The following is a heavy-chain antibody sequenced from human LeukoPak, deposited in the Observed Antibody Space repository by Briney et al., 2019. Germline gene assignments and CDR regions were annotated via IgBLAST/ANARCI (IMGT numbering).Heavy chain of an antibody. V-gene: IGHV4-4*07. CDR3: VRDGGGYCSSSSVCYSWFDP. J-gene: IGHJ5*02. CDR2: IYTSGST. D-gene: IGHD2-2*01. Sequence: TAETLSLTCTVSGGSVNSYYGSWIRQPAGKGLECIGRIYTSGSTNYNPSLKSRVSMSVDTSKSQFSMKLSSLNAAETTVYYCVRDGGGYCSSSSVCYSWFDPWGQGTLVAVSS. CDR1: GGSVNSYY.